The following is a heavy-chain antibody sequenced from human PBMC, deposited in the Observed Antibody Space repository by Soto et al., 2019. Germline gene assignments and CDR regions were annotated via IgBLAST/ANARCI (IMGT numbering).Heavy chain of an antibody. J-gene: IGHJ6*02. V-gene: IGHV3-13*01. CDR1: GFTFSSYD. D-gene: IGHD3-22*01. CDR3: ARYLSVVTGNSVYYYYGMDV. CDR2: IGTAGDT. Sequence: GSLRLSCAASGFTFSSYDMHWVRQATGKGLEWVSAIGTAGDTYYPGSVKGRFTISRENAKNSLYLQRNSLRAEDTAVYYCARYLSVVTGNSVYYYYGMDVWGQGTTVTVSS.